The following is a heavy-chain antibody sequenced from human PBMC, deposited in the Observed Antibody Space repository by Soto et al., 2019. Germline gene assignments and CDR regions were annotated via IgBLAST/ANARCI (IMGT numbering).Heavy chain of an antibody. CDR3: ARAHVDWSSATYVY. CDR2: ISAYNGNT. CDR1: GYTFTSYG. V-gene: IGHV1-18*01. D-gene: IGHD6-19*01. Sequence: ASVKVSCKASGYTFTSYGISWVRQAPGQGLEWMGWISAYNGNTNFAQKLQGRVTMTTDTSTSTAYMELRSLRSDDTAVYYCARAHVDWSSATYVYWGRGTLVTVSS. J-gene: IGHJ4*02.